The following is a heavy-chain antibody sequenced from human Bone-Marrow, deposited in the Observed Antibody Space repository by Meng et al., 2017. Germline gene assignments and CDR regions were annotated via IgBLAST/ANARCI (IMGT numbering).Heavy chain of an antibody. CDR1: GFTFSNYA. CDR3: AREGGLEDYYYYGMDV. J-gene: IGHJ6*02. CDR2: ISYDGSNK. Sequence: GESLKISCAASGFTFSNYAMHWVRQAPGKGLEWVAVISYDGSNKYYADSVKGRFTISRDNSKNTLYLQMNSLRAEDTAVYYCAREGGLEDYYYYGMDVWGQGTTVTVSS. V-gene: IGHV3-30*04. D-gene: IGHD3-16*01.